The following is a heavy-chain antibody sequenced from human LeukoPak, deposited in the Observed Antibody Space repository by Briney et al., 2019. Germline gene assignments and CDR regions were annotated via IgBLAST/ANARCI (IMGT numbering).Heavy chain of an antibody. CDR1: GFTFSSYA. CDR3: AKGSGSGWYGWFAP. J-gene: IGHJ5*02. Sequence: PGGSLRLSCAASGFTFSSYAMTWVRQAPGKGLEWVSSIDASGGSTYYADSVKGRFTISRDNSKNTFFLQMNTLRAVDTAVSYCAKGSGSGWYGWFAPWGQGTLVTVSS. D-gene: IGHD6-19*01. CDR2: IDASGGST. V-gene: IGHV3-23*01.